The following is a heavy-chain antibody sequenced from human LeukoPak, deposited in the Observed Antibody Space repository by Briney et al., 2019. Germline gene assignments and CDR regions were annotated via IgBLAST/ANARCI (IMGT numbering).Heavy chain of an antibody. D-gene: IGHD3-22*01. Sequence: PGGSLRLSCAASGFTVSSNYMSWVRQAPGKGLEWVSVIYSGGSTYYADSVKGRFTISRDNSKNTLYLQMNSLRAEDTAVYYCARASAVGYYLLDYWGQGTLVTVSS. CDR1: GFTVSSNY. J-gene: IGHJ4*02. V-gene: IGHV3-53*01. CDR3: ARASAVGYYLLDY. CDR2: IYSGGST.